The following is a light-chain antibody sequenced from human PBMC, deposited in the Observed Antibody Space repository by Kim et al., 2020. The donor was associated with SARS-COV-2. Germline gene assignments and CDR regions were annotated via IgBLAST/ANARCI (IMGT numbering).Light chain of an antibody. CDR2: AAS. Sequence: ASVGDRVTISRRASQGISCCLAWYQQKPGKAPKLLIYAASSLQSGVPSRFSGSGSETDFTLTISSLQPDDFATYYCQHANSFPLTFGGGTKVEIK. V-gene: IGKV1-12*01. J-gene: IGKJ4*01. CDR1: QGISCC. CDR3: QHANSFPLT.